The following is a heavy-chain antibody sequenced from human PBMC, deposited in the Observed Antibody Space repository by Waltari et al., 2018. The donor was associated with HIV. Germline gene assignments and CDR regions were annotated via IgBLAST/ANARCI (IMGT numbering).Heavy chain of an antibody. J-gene: IGHJ4*02. V-gene: IGHV3-7*01. CDR3: ATTHGSGDYDNDFDY. CDR1: GFTFSFYW. Sequence: VQPGGSLTTTCEASGFTFSFYWLSWVRQAPGKGLEWVANINQAGTERHYVDSVRGRFTISRDNGKTSLFLQMDNLSVEDTAVYYCATTHGSGDYDNDFDYWGQGTLV. D-gene: IGHD3-10*01. CDR2: INQAGTER.